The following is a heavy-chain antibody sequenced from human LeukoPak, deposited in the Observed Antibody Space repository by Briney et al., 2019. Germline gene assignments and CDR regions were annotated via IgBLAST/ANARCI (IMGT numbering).Heavy chain of an antibody. D-gene: IGHD2-2*01. Sequence: GGSLRLSCAASGFTFSSYTMNWVRQAPGKGLEWVSSISGTSTYIYNADSVKGRFTISRDNAKNSLYLQMNSLRAEDTAVYYCARDYCSSTSCFPSGTNYFDSWGQGTPVTVS. J-gene: IGHJ4*02. V-gene: IGHV3-21*01. CDR2: ISGTSTYI. CDR3: ARDYCSSTSCFPSGTNYFDS. CDR1: GFTFSSYT.